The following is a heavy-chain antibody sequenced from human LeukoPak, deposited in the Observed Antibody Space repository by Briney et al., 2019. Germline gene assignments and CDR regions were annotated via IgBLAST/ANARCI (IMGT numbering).Heavy chain of an antibody. J-gene: IGHJ4*02. D-gene: IGHD3-16*02. CDR2: VSPAYGRT. CDR3: ATPGPETYYDYVWGSYQNY. V-gene: IGHV3-23*01. CDR1: GFSFNNYA. Sequence: PGGSLRLSCSASGFSFNNYAMSWIRQAPGKGLTWVSLVSPAYGRTYYADSVKGRFTISRDNSNNMLSLYMSSLRAEDTAVYYCATPGPETYYDYVWGSYQNYWGQGTLVTVSS.